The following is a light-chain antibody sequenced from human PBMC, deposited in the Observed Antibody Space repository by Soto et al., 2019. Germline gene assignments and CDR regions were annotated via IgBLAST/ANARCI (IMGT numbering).Light chain of an antibody. Sequence: DMVFTLSPGTLSLSQGERATLSCRASQSVSSNLAWYQQKPGQAPRLLIYGASTRATGVPARFSGSGSGTEFTLTISTLQSEDFAIYYCQQYDNLPPLTFGGGGKVDNK. V-gene: IGKV3-15*01. CDR2: GAS. CDR1: QSVSSN. J-gene: IGKJ4*01. CDR3: QQYDNLPPLT.